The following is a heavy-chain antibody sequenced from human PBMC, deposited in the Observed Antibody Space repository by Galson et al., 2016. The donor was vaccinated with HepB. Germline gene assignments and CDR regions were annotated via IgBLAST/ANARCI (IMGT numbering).Heavy chain of an antibody. Sequence: SLRLSCATSGFTFSSFAMYWVRQAPGKGLEWVAVISYDGNNKYNADSVKGRFTVSRDNSKNTLYLQMNSLRPEDTALYYCARDGGSYYNFWSGHNLDFWGQGTLVTVSS. CDR3: ARDGGSYYNFWSGHNLDF. CDR2: ISYDGNNK. CDR1: GFTFSSFA. V-gene: IGHV3-30-3*01. J-gene: IGHJ4*02. D-gene: IGHD3-3*01.